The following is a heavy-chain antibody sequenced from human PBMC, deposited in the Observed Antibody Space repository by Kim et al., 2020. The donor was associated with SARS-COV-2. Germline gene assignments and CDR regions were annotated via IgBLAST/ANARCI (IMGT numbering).Heavy chain of an antibody. Sequence: GRLTISRDNSENKLYLQLNSLRPEDTAVYYCARDNPPRGWTSYSLGMDVWGQGTTVTVSS. V-gene: IGHV3-53*01. CDR3: ARDNPPRGWTSYSLGMDV. D-gene: IGHD2-15*01. J-gene: IGHJ6*02.